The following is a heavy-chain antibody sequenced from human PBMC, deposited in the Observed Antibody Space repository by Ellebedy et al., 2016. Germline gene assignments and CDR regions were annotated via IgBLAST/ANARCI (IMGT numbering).Heavy chain of an antibody. Sequence: ASVKVSCXASGYTFTDHDINWVRQATGQGLEWMGWMNPNSGNTGYAQKFQGRVTMTRNTSISTAYMELSSLRSEDTAVYYCARLLWYGIAVNGMDVWGQGTTVTVSS. D-gene: IGHD2-21*01. CDR2: MNPNSGNT. CDR3: ARLLWYGIAVNGMDV. J-gene: IGHJ6*02. CDR1: GYTFTDHD. V-gene: IGHV1-8*01.